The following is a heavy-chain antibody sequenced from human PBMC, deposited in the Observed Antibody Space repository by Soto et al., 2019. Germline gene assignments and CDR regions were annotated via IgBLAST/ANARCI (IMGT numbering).Heavy chain of an antibody. V-gene: IGHV3-15*01. CDR1: GFTFSNAW. CDR3: TTDTMVAATPGIDY. Sequence: GGSLRLSCAASGFTFSNAWMSWVRQAPGKGLEWVGRIKSKTDGGTTDYAAPVKGRFTISRDDSKNTLYLQMNSLKTEDTAVYYCTTDTMVAATPGIDYWGQGTLVTVSS. D-gene: IGHD2-15*01. J-gene: IGHJ4*02. CDR2: IKSKTDGGTT.